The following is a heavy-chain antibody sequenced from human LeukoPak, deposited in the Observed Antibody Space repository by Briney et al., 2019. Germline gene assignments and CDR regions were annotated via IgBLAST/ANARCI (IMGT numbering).Heavy chain of an antibody. CDR3: AKSIDELERQTY. J-gene: IGHJ4*02. Sequence: PGGSLRLSCAASGFTFSDYYMSWIRQAPGKGLEWVAVISYDGSNKYYADSVKGRFTISRDNSKNTLYLQMNSLRAEDTAVYYCAKSIDELERQTYWGQGTLVTVSS. V-gene: IGHV3-30*18. CDR2: ISYDGSNK. CDR1: GFTFSDYY. D-gene: IGHD1-1*01.